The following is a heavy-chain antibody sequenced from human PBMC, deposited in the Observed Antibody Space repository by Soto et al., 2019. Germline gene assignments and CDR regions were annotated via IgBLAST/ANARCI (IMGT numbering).Heavy chain of an antibody. D-gene: IGHD1-26*01. CDR2: VNGANGVT. J-gene: IGHJ3*02. Sequence: QVQLVQSGAEVKPPGASVKVSCRTSGYTFNADALHWVRQAPGQGLEWMGWVNGANGVTKFSQKFQGRVTITRDTFATTAYMELSSLRSEDTAVYFCARINSGTHRYDDFDMWGQGTTVPVAS. CDR3: ARINSGTHRYDDFDM. CDR1: GYTFNADA. V-gene: IGHV1-3*01.